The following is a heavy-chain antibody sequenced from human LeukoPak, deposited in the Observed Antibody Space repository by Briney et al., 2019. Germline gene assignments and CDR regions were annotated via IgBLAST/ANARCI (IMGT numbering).Heavy chain of an antibody. CDR1: GGTFSSYA. CDR2: IIPIFGTA. CDR3: ARSGSSGWPDFDY. Sequence: SVKVSCKASGGTFSSYAISWVQQAPGQGLEWMGGIIPIFGTADYAQKFQGRVTITADESTSTAYMELSSLRSEDTAVYYCARSGSSGWPDFDYWGQGTLVTVSS. D-gene: IGHD6-19*01. V-gene: IGHV1-69*13. J-gene: IGHJ4*02.